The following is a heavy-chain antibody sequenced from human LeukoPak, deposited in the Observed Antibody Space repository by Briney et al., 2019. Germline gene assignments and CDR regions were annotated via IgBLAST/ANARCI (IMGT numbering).Heavy chain of an antibody. J-gene: IGHJ4*02. CDR2: IYPGDSDT. CDR1: GYSFTNYW. Sequence: GESLKTSCKGSGYSFTNYWIGWVRQMPGKGLEWTGIIYPGDSDTRYSPSFQGQVTISADKSISTAYLQWSSLRASDTAMYYCARVAYCGGDCYTFDYWGQGTLVTVSS. V-gene: IGHV5-51*01. D-gene: IGHD2-21*02. CDR3: ARVAYCGGDCYTFDY.